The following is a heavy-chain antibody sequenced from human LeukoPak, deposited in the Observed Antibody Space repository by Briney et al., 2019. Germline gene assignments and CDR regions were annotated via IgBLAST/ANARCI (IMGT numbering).Heavy chain of an antibody. CDR1: GGSIRSTSYY. CDR2: IYYSGST. D-gene: IGHD3-22*01. V-gene: IGHV4-39*07. J-gene: IGHJ3*02. Sequence: SETLSLTCAVSGGSIRSTSYYWGRIRQPPGKGLEWIGSIYYSGSTYYNPSLKSRVTISLDTSKNEFSLKLSSVTAADTAVYYCARSYYYDSSGSKDAFDIWGQGTMVTVSS. CDR3: ARSYYYDSSGSKDAFDI.